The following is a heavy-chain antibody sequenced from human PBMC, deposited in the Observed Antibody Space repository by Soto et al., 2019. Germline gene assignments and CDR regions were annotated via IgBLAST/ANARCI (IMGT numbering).Heavy chain of an antibody. Sequence: SETLYLTCAVSGGSISSGEFYWSWIRQPPGKGLEWIGYIYHTGSAYRNPSLQSRVSISVDTSKNEFSLKIYSVTAADSAIYFCANLLWARNTVDYCYFAFWGRGTLVPVSS. V-gene: IGHV4-30-4*01. D-gene: IGHD4-17*01. CDR1: GGSISSGEFY. J-gene: IGHJ2*01. CDR3: ANLLWARNTVDYCYFAF. CDR2: IYHTGSA.